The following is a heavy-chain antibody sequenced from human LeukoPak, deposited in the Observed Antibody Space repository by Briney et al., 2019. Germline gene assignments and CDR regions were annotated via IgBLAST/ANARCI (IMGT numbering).Heavy chain of an antibody. V-gene: IGHV3-11*01. D-gene: IGHD3-9*01. J-gene: IGHJ4*02. CDR3: ARDVEVRAFDWLLPAPVFDH. CDR2: ISNSGSTI. Sequence: GGSLRLSCSASGFTFSDYSMSWICQAPGKGLEWVSYISNSGSTIYYADSVKGRFTISRDNAKNSLYVHMNNLRAEDTAVYYCARDVEVRAFDWLLPAPVFDHWGQGALVTVSS. CDR1: GFTFSDYS.